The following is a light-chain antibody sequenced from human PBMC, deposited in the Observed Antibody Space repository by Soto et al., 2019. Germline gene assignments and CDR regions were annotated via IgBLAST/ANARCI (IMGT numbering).Light chain of an antibody. CDR2: DVS. J-gene: IGLJ1*01. CDR3: SSYTSSSAQV. V-gene: IGLV2-14*03. CDR1: SRDVGGYNY. Sequence: QSALTQPASVSGSPGQSITISCTGTSRDVGGYNYVSWYQQHPGKAPKLMIYDVSNRPSGVSNRFSGSKSDNTASLTISGLQAEDEADYYCSSYTSSSAQVFGTGTKLTVL.